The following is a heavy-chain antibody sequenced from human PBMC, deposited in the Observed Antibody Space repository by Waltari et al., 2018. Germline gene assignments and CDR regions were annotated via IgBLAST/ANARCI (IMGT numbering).Heavy chain of an antibody. J-gene: IGHJ2*01. CDR3: ARAQLTMARNLDL. D-gene: IGHD3-10*01. Sequence: EVQLVESGGGLVQPGGSLGLSCVTSGFTFSSYWMHWVLQVPGKGLVWVSCINSDGSTTSYADSVKGRFTISRDNAKNTLYLQMNSLRADDTSVYYCARAQLTMARNLDLWGRGTLVTVSS. CDR2: INSDGSTT. V-gene: IGHV3-74*01. CDR1: GFTFSSYW.